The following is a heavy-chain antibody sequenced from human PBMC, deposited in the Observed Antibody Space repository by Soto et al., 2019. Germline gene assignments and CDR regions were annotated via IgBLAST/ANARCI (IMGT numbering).Heavy chain of an antibody. CDR2: ISVDGGST. CDR3: AREDESSGHAGTFKH. V-gene: IGHV3-30*14. D-gene: IGHD3-22*01. Sequence: QVQLVESGGGVVQPGRSLRLSCIASGFTFSTYVMHWVRQAPGEGLEWVAGISVDGGSTHYTDSVKGRFTISRDNAKNTVYLQMDSLTVEETTVYYCAREDESSGHAGTFKHWGQGTLVTVS. CDR1: GFTFSTYV. J-gene: IGHJ1*01.